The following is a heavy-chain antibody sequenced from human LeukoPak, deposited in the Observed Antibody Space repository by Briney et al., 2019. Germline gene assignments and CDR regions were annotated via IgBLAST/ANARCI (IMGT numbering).Heavy chain of an antibody. D-gene: IGHD3-10*01. CDR2: MSGSGGST. CDR1: GFTFSSYA. J-gene: IGHJ4*02. V-gene: IGHV3-23*01. CDR3: AKPGAYGSGSYTEN. Sequence: GGSLRLSCAASGFTFSSYAISWVRDAPGKGLEGVSAMSGSGGSTYYADSVKGRFTISRDNSKNTLYLQMNSLRAEDTAVYYCAKPGAYGSGSYTENWGQGTLVTVSS.